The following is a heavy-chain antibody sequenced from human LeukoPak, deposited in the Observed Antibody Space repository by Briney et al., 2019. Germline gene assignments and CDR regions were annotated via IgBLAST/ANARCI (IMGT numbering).Heavy chain of an antibody. V-gene: IGHV3-21*01. D-gene: IGHD6-6*01. CDR1: GFTFSSYS. Sequence: GSLRLSCAASGFTFSSYSMNWVRQAPGKGLEWVSSISSSSSYIYYADSVKGRFTISRDNAKNSLYLQMNSLRAEDTAVYYCARDFIAALATDYWGQGTLVTVSS. CDR3: ARDFIAALATDY. J-gene: IGHJ4*02. CDR2: ISSSSSYI.